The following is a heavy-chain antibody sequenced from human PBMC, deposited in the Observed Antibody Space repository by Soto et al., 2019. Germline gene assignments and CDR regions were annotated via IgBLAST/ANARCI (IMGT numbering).Heavy chain of an antibody. CDR2: IIPIFGTA. D-gene: IGHD6-6*01. Sequence: QVQLVQSGAEVKKPGSSVKVSCKASGGTFSSYAISWVRQAPGQGLEWMGGIIPIFGTANYAQKFQGRVTITADESTSTAYMELSSLRSEDTAVYYCPRGTGEQLVPSPVHYGMDVWGQGTTVTVSS. CDR3: PRGTGEQLVPSPVHYGMDV. J-gene: IGHJ6*02. V-gene: IGHV1-69*01. CDR1: GGTFSSYA.